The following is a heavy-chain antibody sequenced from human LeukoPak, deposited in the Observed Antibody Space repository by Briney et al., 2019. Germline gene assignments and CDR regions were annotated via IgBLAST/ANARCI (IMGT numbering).Heavy chain of an antibody. J-gene: IGHJ4*02. CDR1: GFTYSNYW. D-gene: IGHD1-14*01. Sequence: GGSLRLSCAASGFTYSNYWMHWVRQAPGKGLVWVSRIDSDGSSINYADSVKGRFTISRDNAKNTLYLQMNSLRAEDTAVYYCARGTGYGTSWGQGTLVTVSS. V-gene: IGHV3-74*01. CDR3: ARGTGYGTS. CDR2: IDSDGSSI.